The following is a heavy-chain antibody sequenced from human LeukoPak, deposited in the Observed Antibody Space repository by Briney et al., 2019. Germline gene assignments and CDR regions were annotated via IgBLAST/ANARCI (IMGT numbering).Heavy chain of an antibody. V-gene: IGHV4-34*01. CDR3: ARVYSTMVRGVIRIYYFDY. J-gene: IGHJ4*02. CDR1: GGSFSGYY. CDR2: INHSGST. Sequence: PSETLSLTCAVYGGSFSGYYWSWIRQPPGKGLEWIGEINHSGSTNYNPSLKSRVTISVDTSKNQFSLKLSSVTAADTAVYYCARVYSTMVRGVIRIYYFDYWGQGTLVTVSS. D-gene: IGHD3-10*01.